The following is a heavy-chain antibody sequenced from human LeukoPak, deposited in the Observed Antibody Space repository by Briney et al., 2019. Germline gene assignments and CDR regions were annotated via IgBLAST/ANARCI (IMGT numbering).Heavy chain of an antibody. D-gene: IGHD1-20*01. CDR3: ASVTEDYFDY. CDR1: GGSISNYY. J-gene: IGHJ4*02. CDR2: IYYSGST. V-gene: IGHV4-59*01. Sequence: RASETLSLTCTVSGGSISNYYWSWIRQPPGKGLEWIGYIYYSGSTNYNPSLKSRVTISVDTSKNQFSLKLSSVTAADTTVYYCASVTEDYFDYWGQGTLVTVSS.